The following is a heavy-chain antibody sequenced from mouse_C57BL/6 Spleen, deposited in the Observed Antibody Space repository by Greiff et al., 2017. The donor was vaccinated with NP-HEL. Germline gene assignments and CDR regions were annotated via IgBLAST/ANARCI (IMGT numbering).Heavy chain of an antibody. J-gene: IGHJ3*01. CDR1: GFTFSSYG. Sequence: EVKLVESGGDLVKPGGSLKLSCAASGFTFSSYGMSWVRQTPDKRLEWVATISSGGSYTYYPDSVKGRFPISRDNAKNTLYLQMSSLKSEDTAMYYCARQDDGYFFAYWGQGTLVTVSA. CDR3: ARQDDGYFFAY. CDR2: ISSGGSYT. V-gene: IGHV5-6*01. D-gene: IGHD2-3*01.